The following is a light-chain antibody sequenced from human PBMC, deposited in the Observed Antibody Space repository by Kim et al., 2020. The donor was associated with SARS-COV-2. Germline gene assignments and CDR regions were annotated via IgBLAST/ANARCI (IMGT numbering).Light chain of an antibody. J-gene: IGKJ1*01. CDR3: EQSYDVPWT. CDR2: AAS. V-gene: IGKV1-39*01. Sequence: SASIGDRVTSTCRASQNIRDYLHWYQQKPGTAPKLLIHAASTLQGGVPSRFRGSGSETEFSLTITSLQPEDFATYYCEQSYDVPWTFGQGTKLEI. CDR1: QNIRDY.